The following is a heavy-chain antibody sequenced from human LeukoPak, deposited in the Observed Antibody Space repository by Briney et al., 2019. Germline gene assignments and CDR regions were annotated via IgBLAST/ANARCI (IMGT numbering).Heavy chain of an antibody. CDR3: ARHGGTLHPFDI. D-gene: IGHD1-1*01. CDR2: INPNSGGT. V-gene: IGHV1-2*04. Sequence: ASVKVSCKASGYTFTGYYMHWVRQAPGQGLEWMGWINPNSGGTNYAQKFQGWVTMTRDTSISTAYMELSSLRSEDTAVYYCARHGGTLHPFDIWGQGTMVTVSS. J-gene: IGHJ3*02. CDR1: GYTFTGYY.